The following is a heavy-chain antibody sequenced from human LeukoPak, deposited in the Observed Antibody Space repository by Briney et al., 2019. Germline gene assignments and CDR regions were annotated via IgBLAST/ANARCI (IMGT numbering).Heavy chain of an antibody. D-gene: IGHD2-2*01. Sequence: GGSLRLSCVTSGFPFDEYALHWVRQAPGKGLEWVSGISFNSGDKGYADSVKGRFTISRDGAKSSLHLQMNSLRVEDTALYYCAKAYAHTSHFYRGAFDVWGQGTMVTVSS. CDR3: AKAYAHTSHFYRGAFDV. CDR2: ISFNSGDK. CDR1: GFPFDEYA. V-gene: IGHV3-9*01. J-gene: IGHJ3*01.